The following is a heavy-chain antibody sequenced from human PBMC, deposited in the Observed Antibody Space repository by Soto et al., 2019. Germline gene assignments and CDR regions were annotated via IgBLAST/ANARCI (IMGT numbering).Heavy chain of an antibody. J-gene: IGHJ6*02. CDR2: IYYSGST. Sequence: PSETLSLTCTVSGGSISSGGYYWSCIRQHPGKGLEWIGYIYYSGSTYYNPSLKSRVTISVDTSKNQFSLKLSSVTAADTAVYYCARDSDAYGMDVWGQGTTVTVSS. CDR3: ARDSDAYGMDV. V-gene: IGHV4-31*03. CDR1: GGSISSGGYY.